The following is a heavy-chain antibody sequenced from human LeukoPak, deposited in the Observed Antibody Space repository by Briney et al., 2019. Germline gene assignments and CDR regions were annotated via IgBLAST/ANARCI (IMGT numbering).Heavy chain of an antibody. CDR1: GFSFSSYA. CDR2: ISSSGSTI. D-gene: IGHD5-24*01. V-gene: IGHV3-11*04. J-gene: IGHJ4*02. Sequence: GGSLRLSCEVSGFSFSSYAMSWIRQAPGKGLEWVSYISSSGSTIYYVDSVEGRFSITRDNAKNSLYLQMNSLRAEDTAVYYCARVIRDGYNFVDYWGQGTLVTVSS. CDR3: ARVIRDGYNFVDY.